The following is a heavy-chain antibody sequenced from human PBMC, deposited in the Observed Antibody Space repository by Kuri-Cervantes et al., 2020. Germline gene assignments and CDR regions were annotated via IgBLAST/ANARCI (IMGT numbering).Heavy chain of an antibody. CDR2: IKGKIDGGTT. CDR1: GGSISSYY. CDR3: TTVLAAAGDLDI. J-gene: IGHJ3*02. V-gene: IGHV3-15*01. Sequence: ETLSLTCTVSGGSISSYYWSWIRQPPGKGLEWIGRIKGKIDGGTTDYAAPVKGRFTISRDDSKNTLYLQTNSLKTEDTAVYYCTTVLAAAGDLDIWGQGTMVTVSS. D-gene: IGHD6-13*01.